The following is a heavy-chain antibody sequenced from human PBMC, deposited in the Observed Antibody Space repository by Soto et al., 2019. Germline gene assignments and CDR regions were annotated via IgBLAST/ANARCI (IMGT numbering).Heavy chain of an antibody. D-gene: IGHD3-10*01. CDR3: AGDPFYYASGF. CDR2: ISGGGTTM. CDR1: GFRFSDHY. Sequence: GGSLRLSCAASGFRFSDHYMTWIRQAPGKGLEWVSKISGGGTTMYYADSVKGRFSVSGDNAKNSLYLQMNSLRAEDTAVYYCAGDPFYYASGFWGRGTLVTVSS. J-gene: IGHJ4*02. V-gene: IGHV3-11*01.